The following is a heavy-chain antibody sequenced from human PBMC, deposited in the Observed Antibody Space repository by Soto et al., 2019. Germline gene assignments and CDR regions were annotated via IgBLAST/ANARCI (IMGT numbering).Heavy chain of an antibody. CDR2: ISYDGSNK. CDR1: GFTFSSYA. CDR3: ARDLEKFGVVSSDGMDV. V-gene: IGHV3-30-3*01. Sequence: PGGSLRLSCAASGFTFSSYAMHWVRQAPGKGLEWVAVISYDGSNKYYADSVKGRFTISRDNSKNTLYLQMNSLRAEDTAVYYCARDLEKFGVVSSDGMDVWGQGTTVTVS. J-gene: IGHJ6*02. D-gene: IGHD3-3*01.